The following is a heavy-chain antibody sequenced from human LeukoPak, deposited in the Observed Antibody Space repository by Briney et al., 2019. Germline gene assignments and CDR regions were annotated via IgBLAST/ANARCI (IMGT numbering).Heavy chain of an antibody. CDR3: ARAFNCSTTSCYARGLDY. V-gene: IGHV4-61*02. J-gene: IGHJ4*02. CDR1: GGSISNGSYY. D-gene: IGHD2-2*01. Sequence: SETLSLTCTVSGGSISNGSYYWSWIRQPAGKGLEWIGRICTTGNTNYNPSLKSRVTISVDPSNNQFSLNLSSVTAADTAVYYCARAFNCSTTSCYARGLDYWGQGALVTVSS. CDR2: ICTTGNT.